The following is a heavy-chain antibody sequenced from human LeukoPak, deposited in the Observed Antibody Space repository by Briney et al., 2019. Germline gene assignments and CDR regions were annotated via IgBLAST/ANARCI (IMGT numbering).Heavy chain of an antibody. CDR3: VSLVVTADLAFDI. CDR1: GFTLRNHW. V-gene: IGHV3-74*01. J-gene: IGHJ3*02. CDR2: VDGDGGGA. Sequence: GGSLRLSCAASGFTLRNHWMHWVRQAPGKGLVWVSRVDGDGGGARYADFVRGRFTISTYNAKHTLYLQMTSLTAEDTAVYYCVSLVVTADLAFDIWGQGTMVTVSS. D-gene: IGHD2-21*02.